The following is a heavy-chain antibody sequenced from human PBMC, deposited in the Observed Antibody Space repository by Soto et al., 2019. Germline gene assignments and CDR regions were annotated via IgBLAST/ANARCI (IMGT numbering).Heavy chain of an antibody. D-gene: IGHD2-15*01. CDR3: AREYCSGGRCYYYGTDV. J-gene: IGHJ6*04. Sequence: QVQLVESGGGVVQPGRSLRLSCAASGFTFSSYGMHWVRQAPGKGLEWVAVIWYDGSNKYYADSVKGRFTISRDNSKNTLYLEMNSLRAEETAVYYCAREYCSGGRCYYYGTDVWGKGTRVTVSS. CDR1: GFTFSSYG. CDR2: IWYDGSNK. V-gene: IGHV3-33*01.